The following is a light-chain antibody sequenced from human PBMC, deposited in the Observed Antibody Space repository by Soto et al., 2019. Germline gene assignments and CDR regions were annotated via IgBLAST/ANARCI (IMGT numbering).Light chain of an antibody. CDR3: QQYNSYSQT. CDR2: DAS. Sequence: DIQLTQSPSTLSASVGDRVTITCRASQSITNWLAWYQQKPGKAPKVLIYDASSLESGVPSRFSGSGSGTEFTLTISSLQPDDFATYYCQQYNSYSQTFGQGTKVDIK. J-gene: IGKJ1*01. CDR1: QSITNW. V-gene: IGKV1-5*01.